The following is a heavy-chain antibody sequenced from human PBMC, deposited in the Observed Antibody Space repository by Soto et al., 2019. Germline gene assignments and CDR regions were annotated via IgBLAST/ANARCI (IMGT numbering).Heavy chain of an antibody. Sequence: QVQLVQSGAEVKKPGASVKVSCKASGYTFASSGISWVRQAPGQGLEWMGWISAFNVNTNYAQKFQGRVPMTTATSTNTAYVELRSLRSDDTAVYYCARGLGAYGSVTYYNGYWGQGTLVTASS. D-gene: IGHD3-10*01. CDR3: ARGLGAYGSVTYYNGY. CDR2: ISAFNVNT. J-gene: IGHJ4*02. CDR1: GYTFASSG. V-gene: IGHV1-18*04.